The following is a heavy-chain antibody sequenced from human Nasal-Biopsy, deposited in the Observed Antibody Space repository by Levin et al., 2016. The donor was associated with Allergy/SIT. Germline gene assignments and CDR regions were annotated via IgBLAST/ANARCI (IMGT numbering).Heavy chain of an antibody. CDR3: AKDLEAGRGQNEPWGMDV. D-gene: IGHD6-19*01. Sequence: GGSLRLSCAASGFSFSSSGMHWVRQAPGKGLEWVAFISYDGSNKYYAESVKGRFTISRDNSKKTLYLQMNTLRAEDTAVYYCAKDLEAGRGQNEPWGMDVWGQGTTVTVSS. J-gene: IGHJ6*02. V-gene: IGHV3-30*18. CDR2: ISYDGSNK. CDR1: GFSFSSSG.